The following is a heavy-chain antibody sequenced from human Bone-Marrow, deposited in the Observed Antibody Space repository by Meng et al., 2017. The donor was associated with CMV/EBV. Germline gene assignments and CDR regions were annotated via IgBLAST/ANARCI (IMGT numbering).Heavy chain of an antibody. CDR3: ARDRLEGFDY. J-gene: IGHJ4*02. CDR2: IYYSGST. V-gene: IGHV4-59*01. CDR1: GGSISSYY. Sequence: SETLSLTCTVSGGSISSYYWSWIRQPPGKGLEWIGYIYYSGSTNYNPSLKSRVTISVDTSKNQFSLKLSSVTTADTAVYYCARDRLEGFDYWGQGTLVTGSS.